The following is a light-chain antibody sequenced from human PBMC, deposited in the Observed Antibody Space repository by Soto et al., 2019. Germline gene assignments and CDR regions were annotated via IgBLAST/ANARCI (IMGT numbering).Light chain of an antibody. J-gene: IGLJ2*01. CDR3: SLYTSSIPVV. CDR2: EVS. CDR1: SSDVGSYNR. V-gene: IGLV2-18*01. Sequence: QSALTQPPSVSGSPGQSVTISCTGTSSDVGSYNRVSWYQQPPGTAPKLMIYEVSNRPSGVPDRFSGYKSGNTASLTISGLQAEDEADYYCSLYTSSIPVVFGGGTKLTVL.